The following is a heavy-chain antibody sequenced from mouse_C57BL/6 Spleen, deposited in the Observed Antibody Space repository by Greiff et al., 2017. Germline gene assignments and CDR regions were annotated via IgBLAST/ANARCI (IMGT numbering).Heavy chain of an antibody. D-gene: IGHD2-5*01. CDR3: ARYDSNRFAY. Sequence: QVQLQQPGAELVKPGASVKLSCKASGYTFTSYWMQWVKQRPGQGLEWIGEIDPSDSYTNYNQKFKGKATLTVDTSSSTAYMQLSSLTSEDSAVYYCARYDSNRFAYWGQGTLVTVSA. CDR1: GYTFTSYW. V-gene: IGHV1-50*01. J-gene: IGHJ3*01. CDR2: IDPSDSYT.